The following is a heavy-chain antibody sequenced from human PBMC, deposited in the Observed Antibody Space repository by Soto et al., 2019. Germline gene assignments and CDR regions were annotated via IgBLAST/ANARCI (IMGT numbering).Heavy chain of an antibody. D-gene: IGHD3-16*01. V-gene: IGHV4-30-2*01. J-gene: IGHJ5*01. CDR2: IYHSGST. CDR3: ARWGIYAPAFGS. Sequence: QLQLQESGSGLVKPSQTLSLTCAVSGGSISSGGYSWSWIRQPPGKGLEWIGHIYHSGSTYYNPSLKMRVTISVDRSKNQFSLKLCSGAAGDTAVYYCARWGIYAPAFGSWCQGTLVTVSS. CDR1: GGSISSGGYS.